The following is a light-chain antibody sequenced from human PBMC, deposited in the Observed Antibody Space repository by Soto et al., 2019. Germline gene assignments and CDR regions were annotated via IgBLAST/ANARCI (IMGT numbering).Light chain of an antibody. Sequence: EIVMTQSPATLSVSPGERATLSCRASQSVSSNLAWYQQKPGQAPRLLIYGASTRATGIPDRFSGSGSGTEFTLAISSLQSEDFAVYYCQQYNNWTRTFGQGTKLEIK. CDR2: GAS. CDR3: QQYNNWTRT. CDR1: QSVSSN. V-gene: IGKV3-15*01. J-gene: IGKJ2*01.